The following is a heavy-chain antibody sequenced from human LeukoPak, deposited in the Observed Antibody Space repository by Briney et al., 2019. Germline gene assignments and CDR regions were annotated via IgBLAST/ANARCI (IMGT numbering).Heavy chain of an antibody. CDR3: SNTASSSSFDY. J-gene: IGHJ4*02. CDR1: GFTFSTCS. CDR2: ISSDSIHI. Sequence: PGGSLRLSCAASGFTFSTCSMHWVRQAPGKGLEWVSSISSDSIHIIYADSVKGRFTISRDNAKNSLYLRMDSRRADDTAVYYRSNTASSSSFDYWGQGTLVTVSS. D-gene: IGHD5-18*01. V-gene: IGHV3-21*01.